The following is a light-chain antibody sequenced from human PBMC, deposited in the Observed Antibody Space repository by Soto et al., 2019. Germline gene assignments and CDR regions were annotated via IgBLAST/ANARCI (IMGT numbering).Light chain of an antibody. Sequence: DIQMTQSPSSVSASVGDRVTISCRASQGISSWLAWYQQKPGKGPKLLIYGASSLQSGVPSRFSGSGSGTDFTLAITGLQPEDVATYYCQQANSFPQTFGQGTKVEIK. V-gene: IGKV1-12*01. CDR3: QQANSFPQT. CDR2: GAS. CDR1: QGISSW. J-gene: IGKJ1*01.